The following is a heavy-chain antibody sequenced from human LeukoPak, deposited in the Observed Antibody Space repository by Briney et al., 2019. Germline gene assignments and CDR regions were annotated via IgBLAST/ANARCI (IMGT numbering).Heavy chain of an antibody. J-gene: IGHJ4*02. Sequence: TGGSLRLSCAASGFTFDDYAMHWVRQAPGKGLEWVSGISWNSGSMGYADSVKGRFTISRDNAKNSLYLQMNSLRAEDTAVYYCARDLSGIAGYTYGRGIDYWGQGTLVTVSS. CDR1: GFTFDDYA. CDR2: ISWNSGSM. V-gene: IGHV3-9*01. D-gene: IGHD5-18*01. CDR3: ARDLSGIAGYTYGRGIDY.